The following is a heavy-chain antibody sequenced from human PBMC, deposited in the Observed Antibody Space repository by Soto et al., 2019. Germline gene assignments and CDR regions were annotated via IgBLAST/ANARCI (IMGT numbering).Heavy chain of an antibody. CDR2: INPHSGGT. CDR3: ARTSCSSTTCPTTY. V-gene: IGHV1-2*02. J-gene: IGHJ4*02. Sequence: QVQLVQSGAEVKKPGASVKVSCKTSGYTFTGYYIYWVRQAPGQGLEWMGWINPHSGGTDSSQKFQGRVTMTRDTSISTAYMELSRLSSDDTAVYYCARTSCSSTTCPTTYWGQGTLVTVAS. CDR1: GYTFTGYY. D-gene: IGHD2-2*01.